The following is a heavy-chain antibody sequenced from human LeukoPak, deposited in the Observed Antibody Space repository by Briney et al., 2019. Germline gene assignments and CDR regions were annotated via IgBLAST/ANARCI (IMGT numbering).Heavy chain of an antibody. Sequence: ASVKVSCKASGYTFTDYYMHWVRQAPGQGLEWMGWINPHSGGTDHAQKFQGRVTMTRDTSISTAYMELSRLRSDDTAVYYCARDHYHKIHSVMVTAPDYWGQGTLVTISS. CDR3: ARDHYHKIHSVMVTAPDY. D-gene: IGHD2-21*02. CDR1: GYTFTDYY. V-gene: IGHV1-2*02. CDR2: INPHSGGT. J-gene: IGHJ4*02.